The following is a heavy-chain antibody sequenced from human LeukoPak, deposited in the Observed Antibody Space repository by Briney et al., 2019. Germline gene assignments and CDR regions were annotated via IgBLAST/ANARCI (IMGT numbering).Heavy chain of an antibody. D-gene: IGHD3-22*01. V-gene: IGHV1-18*01. CDR1: GYTFTSYG. CDR2: IGAYNGNT. CDR3: ARIIGGITMIVVPYAFDI. J-gene: IGHJ3*02. Sequence: GASVKVSCKASGYTFTSYGISWVRQAPGQGLEWMGWIGAYNGNTNYAQKLQGRVTMTTDTSTSTAYMELRSLRSDDTAVYYCARIIGGITMIVVPYAFDIWGQGTMVTVSS.